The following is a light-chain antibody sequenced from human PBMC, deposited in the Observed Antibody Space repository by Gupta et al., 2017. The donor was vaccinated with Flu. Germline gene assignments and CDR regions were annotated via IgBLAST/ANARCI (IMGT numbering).Light chain of an antibody. CDR2: QDS. CDR3: QAWDSSNVV. V-gene: IGLV3-1*01. Sequence: SYELTQPTSVSVSPGQTASIPCSGDKLGDKYACWYQQKPGQSPVLVIYQDSKRPSGIPERFSGSNSGNTATLTISGTQAMDEADYYCQAWDSSNVVFGEGTKLTVL. CDR1: KLGDKY. J-gene: IGLJ2*01.